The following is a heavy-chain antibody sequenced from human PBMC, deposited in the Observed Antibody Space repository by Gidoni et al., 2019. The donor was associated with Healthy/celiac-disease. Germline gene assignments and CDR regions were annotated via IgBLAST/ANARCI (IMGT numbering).Heavy chain of an antibody. D-gene: IGHD3-10*01. CDR3: ARGTRRANPPDY. V-gene: IGHV3-33*01. CDR1: GFTFSSYG. J-gene: IGHJ4*02. CDR2: IWYDGSNK. Sequence: QVQLVESGGGVVQPGRSLRLSCAASGFTFSSYGMHWVRQAPGKGLEWVAVIWYDGSNKYYADSVKGRFTISRDNSKNTLYLQMNSLRAEDTAVYYCARGTRRANPPDYWGQGTLVTVSS.